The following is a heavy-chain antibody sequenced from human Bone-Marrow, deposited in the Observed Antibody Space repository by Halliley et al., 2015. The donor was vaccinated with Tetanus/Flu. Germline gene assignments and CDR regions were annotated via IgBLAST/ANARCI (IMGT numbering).Heavy chain of an antibody. Sequence: TLSLTCTVSGGSIGNYYWTWIRQPPGKGLEWIGYIYYSGGTNYNRSLKSRLTISVDKSKNQFSVNLRSVTAADTAVYYCAREAYSYYGMDVWGQGTTVIVSS. V-gene: IGHV4-59*01. J-gene: IGHJ6*02. CDR3: AREAYSYYGMDV. CDR2: IYYSGGT. CDR1: GGSIGNYY.